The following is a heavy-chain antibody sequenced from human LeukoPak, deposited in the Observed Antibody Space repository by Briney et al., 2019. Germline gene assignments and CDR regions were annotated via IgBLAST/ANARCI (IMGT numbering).Heavy chain of an antibody. CDR3: ATFFGYDFGY. V-gene: IGHV3-72*01. Sequence: PGGSLRLSCAASGFMFDDYGMSWVRQAPGKGLEWVGRSRNKANSYTTEYAASVKGRFTISRDDSKNSVYLQMNSLKVEDTAVYYCATFFGYDFGYWGQGTLVTVSS. J-gene: IGHJ4*02. CDR1: GFMFDDYG. CDR2: SRNKANSYTT. D-gene: IGHD5-12*01.